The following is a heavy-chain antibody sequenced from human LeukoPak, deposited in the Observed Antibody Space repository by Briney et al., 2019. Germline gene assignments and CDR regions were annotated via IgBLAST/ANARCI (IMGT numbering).Heavy chain of an antibody. CDR3: ARARSPTDAFDI. CDR2: ISAYNGNT. V-gene: IGHV1-18*01. CDR1: GYTFTSYG. Sequence: GASVTVSFKASGYTFTSYGISWVRQAPGQGLEWMGWISAYNGNTNYAQKLQGRVTMTTDTSTSTAYMELRSLRSDDTAVYYCARARSPTDAFDIWGQGTMVTVSS. J-gene: IGHJ3*02.